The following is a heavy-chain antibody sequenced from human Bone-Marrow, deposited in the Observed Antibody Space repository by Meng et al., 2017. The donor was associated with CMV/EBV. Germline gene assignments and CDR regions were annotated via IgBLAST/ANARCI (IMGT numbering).Heavy chain of an antibody. J-gene: IGHJ4*02. CDR1: GFTVITTY. D-gene: IGHD3-16*01. CDR3: ARDRGRYFDN. Sequence: GGSLRLSCAASGFTVITTYMSWGRQAPGKGLEWVSLIYSGGGIHYADSVKGRFTITRDNFTNTLYLQMRSVRPEDTAVYYCARDRGRYFDNWGQGTLVTVDS. V-gene: IGHV3-66*02. CDR2: IYSGGGI.